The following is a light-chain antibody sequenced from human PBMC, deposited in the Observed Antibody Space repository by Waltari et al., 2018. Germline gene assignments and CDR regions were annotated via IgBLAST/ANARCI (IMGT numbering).Light chain of an antibody. CDR3: QKYNSYPLT. J-gene: IGKJ4*01. V-gene: IGKV1-27*01. CDR1: KGISNY. CDR2: DAY. Sequence: DIKMTQSKSSLSASVGDRVTITCRASKGISNYLAWYQQKPGNVLKLLIDDAYLLQPVLPPRFSGTGSGADFTLTISSLQPEDVATSYCQKYNSYPLTFGGVTNVEIK.